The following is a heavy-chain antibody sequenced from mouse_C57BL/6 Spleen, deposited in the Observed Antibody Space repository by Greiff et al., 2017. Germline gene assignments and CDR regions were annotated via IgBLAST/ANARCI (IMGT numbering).Heavy chain of an antibody. CDR1: GYTFTSYG. V-gene: IGHV1-81*01. J-gene: IGHJ2*01. CDR2: IYPRSGNT. CDR3: ARGDWDYND. D-gene: IGHD4-1*01. Sequence: QVQLKESGAVLARPGASVKLSCKASGYTFTSYGISWVKQRPGQGLEWIGEIYPRSGNTYYNEKFKGKATLTADKASSTAYMELRSLTSEDSAVYCSARGDWDYNDWGKGTTLTVSS.